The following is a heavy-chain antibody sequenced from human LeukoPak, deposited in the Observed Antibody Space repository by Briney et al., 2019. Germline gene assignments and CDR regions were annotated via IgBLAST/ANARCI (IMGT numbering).Heavy chain of an antibody. D-gene: IGHD6-6*01. CDR1: GGSISSSSYY. V-gene: IGHV4-39*02. Sequence: PSETLSLTCTVSGGSISSSSYYWGWIRQPPGKGLEWIGSIYYSGSTYFNSSLKSRVTISVDTSKNHFSLKLSSVTAADTAVYYCARVGTIAARTGHYFDYWGQGTLVTVSS. CDR2: IYYSGST. J-gene: IGHJ4*02. CDR3: ARVGTIAARTGHYFDY.